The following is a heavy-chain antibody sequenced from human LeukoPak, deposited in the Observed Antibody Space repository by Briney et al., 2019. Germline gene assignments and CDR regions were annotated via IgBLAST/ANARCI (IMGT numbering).Heavy chain of an antibody. Sequence: SETLSLTCTVSGDSISLYYWSWIRQPPGKGLEWIGYIYYSGSTYYNPSLKSRVTISVDTSKNQFSLRLSSVTAADTAVYYCARQVYSGTHYFDYWGQGTLVTVSS. D-gene: IGHD1-26*01. J-gene: IGHJ4*02. V-gene: IGHV4-59*04. CDR3: ARQVYSGTHYFDY. CDR1: GDSISLYY. CDR2: IYYSGST.